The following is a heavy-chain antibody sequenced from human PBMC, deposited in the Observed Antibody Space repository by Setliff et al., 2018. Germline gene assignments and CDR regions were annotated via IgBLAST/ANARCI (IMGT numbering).Heavy chain of an antibody. J-gene: IGHJ6*03. CDR3: ARLSGFLYIDV. Sequence: SETLSLTCAVYGGSFSGYYWSWIRQPPGKGLEWIGRIYYRGDTYYNASLKGRLTISVDTAQNQFSLRLTSVTAADTAVYYCARLSGFLYIDVWGKGTTVTVSS. D-gene: IGHD3-3*01. CDR2: IYYRGDT. V-gene: IGHV4-34*01. CDR1: GGSFSGYY.